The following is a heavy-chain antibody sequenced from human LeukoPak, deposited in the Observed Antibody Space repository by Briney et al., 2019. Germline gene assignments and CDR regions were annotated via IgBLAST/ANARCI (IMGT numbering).Heavy chain of an antibody. CDR3: ARVRSPRYFDY. CDR1: GFTFSSYW. V-gene: IGHV3-7*01. CDR2: IKQDGSEK. Sequence: GGSLRLSCAASGFTFSSYWMSWVRQDPGKGLEWVANIKQDGSEKYYLDSVKGRFTISRDNAKNSLYLQMNSLRAEDTAVYYCARVRSPRYFDYWGQGTLVTVSS. J-gene: IGHJ4*02.